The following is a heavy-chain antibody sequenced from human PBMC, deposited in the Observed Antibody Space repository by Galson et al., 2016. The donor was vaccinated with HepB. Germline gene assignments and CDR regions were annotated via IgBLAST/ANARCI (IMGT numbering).Heavy chain of an antibody. V-gene: IGHV3-23*01. J-gene: IGHJ4*02. CDR3: AKDRWELVRGFDY. D-gene: IGHD1-26*01. CDR1: DFTFSSCA. CDR2: ISAGVGST. Sequence: SLRLSCAASDFTFSSCALSWVRQAPGKGLEWVSGISAGVGSTYYADSVKGRFTISRDNSNNTLYLQMNSLRAEDTAVYYCAKDRWELVRGFDYWGQGTLVTVSS.